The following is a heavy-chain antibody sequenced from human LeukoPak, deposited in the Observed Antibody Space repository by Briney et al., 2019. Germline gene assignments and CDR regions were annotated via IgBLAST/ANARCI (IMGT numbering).Heavy chain of an antibody. CDR2: IIPIFGTA. Sequence: GSSVKVSCKASGGTFSGYAISWVRQAPGQGLEWMGGIIPIFGTANYAQKFQGRVTITTDESTSTAYMELSSLRSEDTAVYYCASSCGGDCRTRGYDAFDIWGQGTMVTVSS. D-gene: IGHD2-21*02. J-gene: IGHJ3*02. CDR3: ASSCGGDCRTRGYDAFDI. V-gene: IGHV1-69*05. CDR1: GGTFSGYA.